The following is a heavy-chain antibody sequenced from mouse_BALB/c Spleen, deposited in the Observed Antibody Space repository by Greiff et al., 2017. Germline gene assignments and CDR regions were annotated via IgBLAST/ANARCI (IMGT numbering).Heavy chain of an antibody. V-gene: IGHV5-6-5*01. CDR3: ARGGGSSYFDY. CDR2: ISSGGST. J-gene: IGHJ2*01. CDR1: GFTFSSYA. D-gene: IGHD1-1*01. Sequence: EVMLVESGGGLVKPGGSLKLSCAASGFTFSSYAMSWVRQTPEKRLEWVASISSGGSTYYPDSVKGRFTIPRDNARNILYLQMSSLRSEDTAMYYCARGGGSSYFDYWGQGTTLTVSS.